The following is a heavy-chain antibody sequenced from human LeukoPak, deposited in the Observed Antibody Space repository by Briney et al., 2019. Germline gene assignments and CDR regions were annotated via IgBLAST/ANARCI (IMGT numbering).Heavy chain of an antibody. CDR1: GGSISSSSYY. Sequence: SETLSLTCTVSGGSISSSSYYWGWIRQPPGKGLEWIGSIYYSGSTYYNPSLKSRVTISVDTSKNQFSLRLSSVTAADTAVYYCARSYYDILTGYFVYYFDYWGQGTLVTVSS. J-gene: IGHJ4*02. D-gene: IGHD3-9*01. CDR2: IYYSGST. CDR3: ARSYYDILTGYFVYYFDY. V-gene: IGHV4-39*01.